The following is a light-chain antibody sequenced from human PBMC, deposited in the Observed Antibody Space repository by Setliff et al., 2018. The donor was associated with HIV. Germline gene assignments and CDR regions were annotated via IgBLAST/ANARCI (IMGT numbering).Light chain of an antibody. V-gene: IGLV2-11*01. J-gene: IGLJ1*01. CDR2: EVS. CDR3: CSYAGSSTSYV. Sequence: QSALAQPRSVSGSPGQSVTISCTGTSSDVGGYNYVSWYQQHPGKAPKVMIYEVSKRPSGISTRFSGSKSGNTASLTISGLQAEDEADYYCCSYAGSSTSYVFGTGTKGTVL. CDR1: SSDVGGYNY.